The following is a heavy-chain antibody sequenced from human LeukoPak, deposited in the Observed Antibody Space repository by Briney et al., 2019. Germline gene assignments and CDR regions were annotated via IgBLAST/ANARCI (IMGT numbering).Heavy chain of an antibody. V-gene: IGHV3-11*06. CDR1: GFTFSDYY. CDR3: ARDKDYYYGMDV. CDR2: ISSSSSYT. Sequence: PGGSLRLSCAASGFTFSDYYMSWIRQAPGKGLEWVSYISSSSSYTNYADSVKGRFTISRDNAKNSLYLRMNSLRAEDTAVYYCARDKDYYYGMDVWGKGTTVTVSS. J-gene: IGHJ6*04.